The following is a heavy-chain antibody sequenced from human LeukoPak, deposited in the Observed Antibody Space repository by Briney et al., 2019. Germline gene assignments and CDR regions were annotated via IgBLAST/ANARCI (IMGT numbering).Heavy chain of an antibody. CDR1: GGSTSSNY. CDR3: ARAVYSLYYFDY. V-gene: IGHV4-59*01. J-gene: IGHJ4*02. CDR2: IRYSGST. D-gene: IGHD4-11*01. Sequence: SETLSLTCAVPGGSTSSNYWSWFRQPPGKGLEWIGYIRYSGSTNYNPSLKSRVTISLDTSKNQFSLKLGSVTAADTAVYHCARAVYSLYYFDYWGQGTLVTVSS.